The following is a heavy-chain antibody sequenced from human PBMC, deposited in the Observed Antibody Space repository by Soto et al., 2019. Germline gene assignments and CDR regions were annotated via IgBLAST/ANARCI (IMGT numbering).Heavy chain of an antibody. V-gene: IGHV3-23*01. D-gene: IGHD7-27*01. CDR3: AKLHWASGYFQH. CDR2: ISGSGGST. J-gene: IGHJ1*01. CDR1: GFTFSSYA. Sequence: EVQLLESGGGLVQPGGSLRLSCAASGFTFSSYAMSWVRQAPGKGLEWVSAISGSGGSTYYADSVKGRFTITRDNSKNTLYLQMNSLRAEDTAVYYCAKLHWASGYFQHWGQGTLVTVSS.